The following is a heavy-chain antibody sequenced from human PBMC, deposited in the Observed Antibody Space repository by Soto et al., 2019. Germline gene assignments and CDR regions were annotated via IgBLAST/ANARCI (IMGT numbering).Heavy chain of an antibody. V-gene: IGHV3-74*01. CDR2: IHRDGTST. Sequence: EVQLVESGGGLVQPGGSLRLSCEASGLTFSNYWMQWVRQAPWKGLVWVSRIHRDGTSTSYADSVKGRFTISRDNAKNTLYLQMNSLRAEDTAVYCCARDGAYCGGDCYSLWYFDLWGRGTLVTVSS. D-gene: IGHD2-21*02. CDR1: GLTFSNYW. CDR3: ARDGAYCGGDCYSLWYFDL. J-gene: IGHJ2*01.